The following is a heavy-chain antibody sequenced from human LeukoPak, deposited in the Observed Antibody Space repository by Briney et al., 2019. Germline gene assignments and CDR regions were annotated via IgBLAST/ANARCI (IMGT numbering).Heavy chain of an antibody. CDR2: ISGSGDST. V-gene: IGHV3-23*01. Sequence: GGSLRLSCAASGFTFSSCAMSWVRQAPGKGLEWVSAISGSGDSTYYADSVKGRFTISRDNSTNTLYLQMNSLRAEDTAVYYCAGVVGFRWGQGTLVTVSS. CDR3: AGVVGFR. CDR1: GFTFSSCA. J-gene: IGHJ4*02. D-gene: IGHD2-2*01.